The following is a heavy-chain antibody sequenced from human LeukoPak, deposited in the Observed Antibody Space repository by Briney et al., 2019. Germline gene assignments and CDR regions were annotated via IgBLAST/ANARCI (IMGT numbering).Heavy chain of an antibody. CDR1: GFTFSSYA. J-gene: IGHJ4*02. Sequence: PGGSLRLSCAASGFTFSSYAMSWVRQAPGKGLEWVSAISGSGGSTYYADSVKGRFTISRDNSKNTLYLQMNSLRAEDTAVYYCAKLHCSSTSCSDFGYWGQGTLVTVSS. V-gene: IGHV3-23*01. D-gene: IGHD2-2*01. CDR2: ISGSGGST. CDR3: AKLHCSSTSCSDFGY.